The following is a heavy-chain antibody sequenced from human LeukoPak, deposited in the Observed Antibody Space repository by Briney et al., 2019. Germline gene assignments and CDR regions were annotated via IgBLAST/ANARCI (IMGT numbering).Heavy chain of an antibody. Sequence: PGGSLRLSCAASGFTFDDYAMHWVRQAPGKGLEWVSGISWNSGSIGYADSVKGRFTISRDNAKNSLYLQMNSLRAEDTALYYCAKGVSSLPTVTTYFDYWGQGTLVTVSS. CDR3: AKGVSSLPTVTTYFDY. V-gene: IGHV3-9*01. CDR2: ISWNSGSI. J-gene: IGHJ4*02. CDR1: GFTFDDYA. D-gene: IGHD4-11*01.